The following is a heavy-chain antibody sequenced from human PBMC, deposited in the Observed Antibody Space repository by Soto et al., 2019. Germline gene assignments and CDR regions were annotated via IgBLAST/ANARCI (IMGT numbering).Heavy chain of an antibody. CDR2: MNQVGREK. J-gene: IGHJ4*02. V-gene: IGHV3-7*01. CDR1: GFTFSNYW. CDR3: AREPSGIDY. Sequence: LRLSCAASGFTFSNYWMSWVRQAPGKGLEWVANMNQVGREKYYVDSVKGRFTISRDNAKNSLFLQMNSLRAEDTAVYYCAREPSGIDYWGQGTLVTVSS. D-gene: IGHD1-26*01.